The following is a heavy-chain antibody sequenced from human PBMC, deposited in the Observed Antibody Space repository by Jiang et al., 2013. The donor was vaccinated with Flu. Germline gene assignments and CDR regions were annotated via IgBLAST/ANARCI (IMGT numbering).Heavy chain of an antibody. CDR3: ARSSEAYYGI. Sequence: ILSLTCTVSGGSIRSGGYYWELDPPAPREGPGVDWAHQLYGTTYYNPSLKSRVMISVDTSKNEFSLKLNSVTAADTAVYFCARSSEAYYGIWGQGTMVTVS. D-gene: IGHD3-16*01. CDR1: GGSIRSGGYY. J-gene: IGHJ3*02. V-gene: IGHV4-31*03. CDR2: QLYGTT.